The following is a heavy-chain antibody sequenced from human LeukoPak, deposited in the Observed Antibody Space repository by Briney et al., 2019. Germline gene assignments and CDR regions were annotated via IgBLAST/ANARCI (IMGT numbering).Heavy chain of an antibody. V-gene: IGHV3-23*01. CDR1: GFTFSRYG. Sequence: GGSLRLSCAASGFTFSRYGMTWVRQAPGKGLEWGSAISDSSGTITYYADFVKGRSTISRDNSKNTLYLQMNSLRVEDTATYYCAPRGIAVHWGQGTLVTVSS. J-gene: IGHJ4*02. CDR3: APRGIAVH. CDR2: ISDSSGTIT. D-gene: IGHD6-19*01.